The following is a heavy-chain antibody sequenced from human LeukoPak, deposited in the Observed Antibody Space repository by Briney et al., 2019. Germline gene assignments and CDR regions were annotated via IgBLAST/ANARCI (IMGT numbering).Heavy chain of an antibody. D-gene: IGHD6-19*01. CDR3: ARDLFRIGKWLAKGLDY. CDR2: ISGHNGNT. Sequence: ASVKVSCKASGYTFTSYGISWVRQAPGQGLEWMGWISGHNGNTNYAQKFQGRVTMTTDTSTSTAYMELRSLRSDDTAVYYCARDLFRIGKWLAKGLDYWGQGTLVTVAS. CDR1: GYTFTSYG. J-gene: IGHJ4*02. V-gene: IGHV1-18*01.